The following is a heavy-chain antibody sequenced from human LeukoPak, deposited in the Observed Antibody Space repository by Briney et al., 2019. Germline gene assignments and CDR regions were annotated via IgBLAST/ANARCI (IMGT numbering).Heavy chain of an antibody. CDR3: ARDLFPSTTAYFDY. J-gene: IGHJ4*02. Sequence: GGSLRLSCAASGFTFNNYGMHWVRQAPGKGLEWVAFIRYNGNNQYYADSVKGRFTISRDNSKNTLYLQMNSLKGDDTAVYYCARDLFPSTTAYFDYWGQGTLVTVSS. CDR1: GFTFNNYG. CDR2: IRYNGNNQ. D-gene: IGHD4-11*01. V-gene: IGHV3-30*02.